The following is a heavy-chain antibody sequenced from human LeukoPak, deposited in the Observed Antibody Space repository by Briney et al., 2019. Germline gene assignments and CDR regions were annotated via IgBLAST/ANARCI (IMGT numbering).Heavy chain of an antibody. CDR1: GYSFTGSY. J-gene: IGHJ4*02. D-gene: IGHD1-26*01. CDR2: INPNSGGT. CDR3: ASGGGSYSTLVRY. V-gene: IGHV1-2*06. Sequence: ASVKVSCKASGYSFTGSYIHWVRQAPGQGLEWMGRINPNSGGTNYAQKFQGRVTMTRDTSISTAYMELSRLRSDDTAVYYCASGGGSYSTLVRYWGQGTLVTVSS.